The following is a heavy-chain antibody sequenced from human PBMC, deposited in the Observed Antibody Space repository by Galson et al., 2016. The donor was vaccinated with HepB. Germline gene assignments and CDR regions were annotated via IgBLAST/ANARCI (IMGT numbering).Heavy chain of an antibody. J-gene: IGHJ3*02. Sequence: SLRLSCAASGFTFKYHAMSWVRQAPGKGLEWVSAIHYSGGSTWYADSVRGRFTISRDNSKNTVNLQMNGLRAEDTAVYYCAKEDNFDTSRAFDIWGQGTMVTVSS. CDR2: IHYSGGST. CDR3: AKEDNFDTSRAFDI. CDR1: GFTFKYHA. V-gene: IGHV3-23*01. D-gene: IGHD3-22*01.